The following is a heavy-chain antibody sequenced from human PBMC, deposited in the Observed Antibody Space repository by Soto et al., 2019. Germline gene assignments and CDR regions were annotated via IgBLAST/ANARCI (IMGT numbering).Heavy chain of an antibody. CDR2: ISGSGGST. CDR1: GFTFSSYA. V-gene: IGHV3-23*01. D-gene: IGHD3-10*01. Sequence: GESLRLSCAASGFTFSSYAMSWVRQAPGKGLEWVSAISGSGGSTYYADSVKGRFTISRDNSKNTLYLQMNSLRAEDTAVYYCAKAHVMVRGAPLNFDYWGQGTLVTVSS. CDR3: AKAHVMVRGAPLNFDY. J-gene: IGHJ4*02.